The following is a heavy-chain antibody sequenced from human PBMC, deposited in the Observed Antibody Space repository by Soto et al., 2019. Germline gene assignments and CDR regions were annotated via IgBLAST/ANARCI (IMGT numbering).Heavy chain of an antibody. J-gene: IGHJ4*02. D-gene: IGHD3-9*01. CDR3: ARGRLSGSRLTVVDY. V-gene: IGHV1-69*02. Sequence: QVQLVQSGAEVKKPGSSVKVSCKASGGTFSSYTISWVRQAPGQGLEWMGRIIPILGIANYAQKFQGRVTITADKSTSTAYMELSSLRSEDTAVYYCARGRLSGSRLTVVDYWGQGTLVTVSS. CDR2: IIPILGIA. CDR1: GGTFSSYT.